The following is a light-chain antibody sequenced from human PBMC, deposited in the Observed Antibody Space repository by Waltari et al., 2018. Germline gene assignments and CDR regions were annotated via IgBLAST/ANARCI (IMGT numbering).Light chain of an antibody. CDR1: SSDVGSYNR. V-gene: IGLV2-23*02. J-gene: IGLJ3*02. CDR3: SPHTSDLSWL. CDR2: EVN. Sequence: QSALTQPASVSGSPGQSITISCTGTSSDVGSYNRVSWYQQNPGEVPKLMIYEVNKRPSGVADRFSGSKSGNTATLTSSGLQAEDEADYYCSPHTSDLSWLFGGGTKVTVL.